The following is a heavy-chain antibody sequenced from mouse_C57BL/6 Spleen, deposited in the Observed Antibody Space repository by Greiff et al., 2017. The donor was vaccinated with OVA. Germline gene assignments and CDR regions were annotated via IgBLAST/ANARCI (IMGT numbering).Heavy chain of an antibody. CDR2: ISYDGSN. V-gene: IGHV3-6*01. CDR3: ARGYGYFYAMDY. CDR1: GYSITSGYY. Sequence: EVKLMESGPGLVKPSQSLSLTCSVTGYSITSGYYWNWIRQFPGNKLEWMGYISYDGSNNYNPSLKNRISITRDTSKNQFFLKLNSVTTEDTATYYCARGYGYFYAMDYWGQGTSVTVSS. J-gene: IGHJ4*01. D-gene: IGHD2-2*01.